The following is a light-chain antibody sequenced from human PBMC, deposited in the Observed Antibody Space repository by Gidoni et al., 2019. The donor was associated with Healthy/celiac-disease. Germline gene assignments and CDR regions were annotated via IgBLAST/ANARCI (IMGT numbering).Light chain of an antibody. CDR2: DVS. CDR3: CSYAGSYTFWV. V-gene: IGLV2-11*01. CDR1: SSDVGDYNY. J-gene: IGLJ3*02. Sequence: QSALTQPRSVSGSPGQSVTISCTGTSSDVGDYNYVSWYQQHPGKAPKLMISDVSERLSGVPDRFSGSKSGNTASLTISGLQAEDEADYYCCSYAGSYTFWVFGGGTKLTVL.